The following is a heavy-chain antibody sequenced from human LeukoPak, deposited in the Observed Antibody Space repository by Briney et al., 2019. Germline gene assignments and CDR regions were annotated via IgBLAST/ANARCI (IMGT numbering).Heavy chain of an antibody. Sequence: GESLKISRQGSGYSFSNYWIVWVRQMSGKGLEWMGIIYPGDSDIKYSPSFQGQVTVSADKSTTTANPQWSSLKASDTAMYYCARLREPGFHFDYWGQGTLVTVSS. CDR1: GYSFSNYW. CDR3: ARLREPGFHFDY. V-gene: IGHV5-51*01. J-gene: IGHJ4*02. CDR2: IYPGDSDI. D-gene: IGHD1-14*01.